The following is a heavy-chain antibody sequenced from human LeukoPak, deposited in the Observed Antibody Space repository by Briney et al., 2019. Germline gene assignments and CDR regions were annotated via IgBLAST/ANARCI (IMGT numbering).Heavy chain of an antibody. CDR3: ARGRFADDYGYYGMDV. D-gene: IGHD3-16*01. V-gene: IGHV4-34*01. J-gene: IGHJ6*02. Sequence: SETLSLTCAVHGGSFSACYWSWIRQPPGKGLEWIGEINHSGSTNYIPSLKSRVTMSVDTSKSQFSLRLTSVTAADTAVYYCARGRFADDYGYYGMDVWGQGTTVTVSS. CDR1: GGSFSACY. CDR2: INHSGST.